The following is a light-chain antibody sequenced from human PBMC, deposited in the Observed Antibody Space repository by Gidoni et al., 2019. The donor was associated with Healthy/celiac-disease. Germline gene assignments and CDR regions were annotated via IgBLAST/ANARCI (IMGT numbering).Light chain of an antibody. Sequence: DIQMTQSPSSLSASVGDRVTITCRASQRISSYLNWYQQKPGKAHKLLIYAASSLQSGVPSRFSGSGSGTDFTLTISSLQPEDFATYYCQQSSIFGPGTKVDIK. V-gene: IGKV1-39*01. CDR1: QRISSY. CDR2: AAS. CDR3: QQSSI. J-gene: IGKJ3*01.